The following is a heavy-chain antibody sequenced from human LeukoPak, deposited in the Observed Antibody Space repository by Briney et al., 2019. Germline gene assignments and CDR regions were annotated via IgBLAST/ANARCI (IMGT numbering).Heavy chain of an antibody. J-gene: IGHJ2*01. D-gene: IGHD6-13*01. CDR2: ISYDGSKK. CDR1: GFTLSSYS. Sequence: GKSLRLSCAASGFTLSSYSMHWVRQAPGKGLEWVALISYDGSKKYYADSVKGRFTISRDNSKNTQSLQMNSLRDEDTAVYYCARAAYSSTWYSRYFDLWGRGTLVTVSS. CDR3: ARAAYSSTWYSRYFDL. V-gene: IGHV3-30*01.